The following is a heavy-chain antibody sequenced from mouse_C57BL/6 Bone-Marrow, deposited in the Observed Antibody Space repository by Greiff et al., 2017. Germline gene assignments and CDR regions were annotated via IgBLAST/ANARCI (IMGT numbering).Heavy chain of an antibody. CDR3: TTSYDYDPWFAY. CDR2: IDPENGDT. J-gene: IGHJ3*01. CDR1: GFNIKDDY. V-gene: IGHV14-4*01. Sequence: VQLQQSGAELVRPGASVKLSCTASGFNIKDDYMHWVKQRPEQGLEWIGWIDPENGDTEYASKFQGKATITADTSSNTAYLQLSSLTSEDTAVYYCTTSYDYDPWFAYWGQGTLVTVSA. D-gene: IGHD2-4*01.